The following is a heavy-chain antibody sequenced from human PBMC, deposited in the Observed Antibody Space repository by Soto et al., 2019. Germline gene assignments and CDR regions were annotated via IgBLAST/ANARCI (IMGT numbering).Heavy chain of an antibody. J-gene: IGHJ4*02. Sequence: SETLSLTCTVSGGSISSYYWSWIRQPPGKGLEWIGYIYYSGSTNYNPSLKSRVTISVDTSKNQFSLKLSSVTAADTAVYYCAGQERSSSSGFDYWGQGTLVTVSS. V-gene: IGHV4-59*08. D-gene: IGHD6-6*01. CDR1: GGSISSYY. CDR2: IYYSGST. CDR3: AGQERSSSSGFDY.